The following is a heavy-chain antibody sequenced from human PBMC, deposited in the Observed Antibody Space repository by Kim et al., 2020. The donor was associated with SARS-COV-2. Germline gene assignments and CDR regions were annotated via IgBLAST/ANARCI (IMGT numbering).Heavy chain of an antibody. CDR3: ARGRELGIGYYGSGSYYNLLDY. V-gene: IGHV4-34*01. CDR2: INHSGST. CDR1: GGSFSGYY. D-gene: IGHD3-10*01. Sequence: SETLSLTCAVYGGSFSGYYWSWIRQPPGKGLEWIGEINHSGSTNYNPSLKSRVTISVDTSKNQFSLKLSSVTAADTAVYYCARGRELGIGYYGSGSYYNLLDYWGQGTLVTVSS. J-gene: IGHJ4*02.